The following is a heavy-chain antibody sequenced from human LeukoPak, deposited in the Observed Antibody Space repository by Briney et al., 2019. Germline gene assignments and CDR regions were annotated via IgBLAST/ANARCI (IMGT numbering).Heavy chain of an antibody. CDR1: GFLFSSYA. Sequence: GGSLRLSCAASGFLFSSYAMHWVRQAPGKGLEWVAIISYDGSNKNYADSVKGRFTISRDNSKNTLYLQMNSLRGEDTAIYYCARGYYFGSGRFDPWGQGTLVTVSS. V-gene: IGHV3-30*04. J-gene: IGHJ5*02. CDR2: ISYDGSNK. D-gene: IGHD3-10*01. CDR3: ARGYYFGSGRFDP.